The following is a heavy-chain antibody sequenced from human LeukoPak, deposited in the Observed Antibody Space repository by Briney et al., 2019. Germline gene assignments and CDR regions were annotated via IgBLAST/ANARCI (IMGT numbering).Heavy chain of an antibody. J-gene: IGHJ3*02. CDR2: IYHSGST. CDR1: GYSISSGYY. CDR3: ARYRAFDI. V-gene: IGHV4-38-2*02. Sequence: SETLSLTCTVSGYSISSGYYWGWIRQPPGKGLEWIGSIYHSGSTYYNPSLRSRVTISVDTSKNQFSLKLTSVTAADTAVYYCARYRAFDIWGRGTLVTVSS.